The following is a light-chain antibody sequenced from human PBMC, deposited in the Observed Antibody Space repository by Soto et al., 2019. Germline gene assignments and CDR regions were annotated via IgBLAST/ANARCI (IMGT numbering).Light chain of an antibody. CDR2: DAS. CDR3: QQRSNWPYT. Sequence: EIVLTQSPATLSLSPGERATLSCRASQSVSSYLAWYQQKPGQAPRLLIYDASNRATGIPARFSGSGSGTDFTRTISSLEPADFAVYYCQQRSNWPYTFGQGTKLEIK. J-gene: IGKJ2*01. CDR1: QSVSSY. V-gene: IGKV3-11*01.